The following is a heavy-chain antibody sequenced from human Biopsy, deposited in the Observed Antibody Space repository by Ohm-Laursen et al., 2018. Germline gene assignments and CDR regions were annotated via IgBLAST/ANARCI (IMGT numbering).Heavy chain of an antibody. CDR1: GGSIISYY. J-gene: IGHJ4*02. V-gene: IGHV4-59*12. D-gene: IGHD1-20*01. CDR2: VYNGGIT. Sequence: GTLSLTCSVSGGSIISYYWTWIRQPPGKGLEWIGHVYNGGITNYNSSLKSRVTISVYTSKNQFPLKMNSVTAADTAVYYCARGSNWNDWSFDYWGQGTVVTVPS. CDR3: ARGSNWNDWSFDY.